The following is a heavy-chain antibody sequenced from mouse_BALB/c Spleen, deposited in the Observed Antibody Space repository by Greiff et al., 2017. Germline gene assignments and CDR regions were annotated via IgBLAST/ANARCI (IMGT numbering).Heavy chain of an antibody. CDR2: IDPANGNT. D-gene: IGHD2-4*01. CDR1: GYNINDTY. V-gene: IGHV14-3*02. J-gene: IGHJ3*01. CDR3: ARPMEDYGWFAY. Sequence: VQLQQSGAELVKPGASVKMSCTASGYNINDTYMHWVKQSPEQDLEWIGRIDPANGNTKYDPKFPGKATIEADTSTNTAYLLLSSLTSEDTAVYYCARPMEDYGWFAYWGQGTLVTVSA.